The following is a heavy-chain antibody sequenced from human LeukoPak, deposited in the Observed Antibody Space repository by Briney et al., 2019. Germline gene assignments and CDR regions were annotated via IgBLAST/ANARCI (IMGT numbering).Heavy chain of an antibody. CDR3: ARVGIRFLEQYYFDY. D-gene: IGHD3-3*01. CDR2: ISTSSSYI. CDR1: GFTFSNYG. V-gene: IGHV3-21*01. J-gene: IGHJ4*02. Sequence: GGSLRLSCAASGFTFSNYGMHWVRQAPGKGLEWLSYISTSSSYIYYADSVKGRFTVSRDNAMNSLFLQMNSLIAEDTAVYYCARVGIRFLEQYYFDYWAREPWSSSPQ.